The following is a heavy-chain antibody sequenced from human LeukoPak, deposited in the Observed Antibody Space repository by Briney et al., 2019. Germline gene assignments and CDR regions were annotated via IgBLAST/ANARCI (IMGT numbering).Heavy chain of an antibody. V-gene: IGHV1-18*01. CDR3: ARSTYYYDSSGYSPDY. D-gene: IGHD3-22*01. CDR1: GYTFTSYG. J-gene: IGHJ4*02. Sequence: ASVKVSCKASGYTFTSYGISWVRQAPGQGLEWMGWISAYNGNTNYAQKLQGRVTMTRDTPTSTVYMELSSLRSEDTAVYYCARSTYYYDSSGYSPDYWGQGTLVTVSS. CDR2: ISAYNGNT.